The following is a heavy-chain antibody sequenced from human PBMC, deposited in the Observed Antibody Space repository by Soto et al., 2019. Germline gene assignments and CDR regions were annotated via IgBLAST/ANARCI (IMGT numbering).Heavy chain of an antibody. D-gene: IGHD2-8*01. V-gene: IGHV1-18*01. J-gene: IGHJ6*02. Sequence: GASVDVSCKASGYSFTTYCISWVRQAPGQGLEWMGWISGYNGDTNNAQKFQDRVTMTIDRSTTTAYLELRSLTSDDTAVYYCAKNGHPPYYYYGMDVWGQGTTVTVSS. CDR2: ISGYNGDT. CDR3: AKNGHPPYYYYGMDV. CDR1: GYSFTTYC.